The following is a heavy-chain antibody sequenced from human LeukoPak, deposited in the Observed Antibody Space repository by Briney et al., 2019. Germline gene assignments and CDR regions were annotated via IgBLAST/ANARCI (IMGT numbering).Heavy chain of an antibody. CDR2: ISSSGSTI. J-gene: IGHJ6*03. CDR3: ARDLGDYYYYYMDV. D-gene: IGHD3-16*01. Sequence: PGGSLRLSCAASGFTFSDYYMSWIRQAPGKGLEWVSYISSSGSTIYYADSVKGRFTISRDNAKNSPYLQMNSLRAEDTAVYYCARDLGDYYYYYMDVWGKGTTVTVSS. V-gene: IGHV3-11*04. CDR1: GFTFSDYY.